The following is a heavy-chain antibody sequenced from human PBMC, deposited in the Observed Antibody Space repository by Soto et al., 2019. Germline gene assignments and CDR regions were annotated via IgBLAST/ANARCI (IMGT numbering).Heavy chain of an antibody. CDR1: GFTFSSYS. V-gene: IGHV3-21*01. J-gene: IGHJ6*03. CDR3: ARDAVGGGSSHPPFYMDV. CDR2: ISSSSSYI. Sequence: PGXSLRLSCAASGFTFSSYSMNWVRQAPVKGLEWVSSISSSSSYIYYADSVKGRFTISRDNAKNSLYLQMNSLRAEDTAVYYCARDAVGGGSSHPPFYMDVWGKGTTVTVSS. D-gene: IGHD2-15*01.